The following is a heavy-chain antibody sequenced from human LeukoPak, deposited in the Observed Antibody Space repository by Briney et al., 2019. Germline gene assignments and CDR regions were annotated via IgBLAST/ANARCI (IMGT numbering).Heavy chain of an antibody. Sequence: GASVKVSCKASGYTFTSYGISWVRQAPGQGLEWMGWISAYNGNTNYAQKLQGRVTMTTDTSTSTAYMELRSLRSDDAAVYYCARDYYYGRRWPLDAFDIWGQGTMVTVSS. CDR1: GYTFTSYG. D-gene: IGHD3-10*01. V-gene: IGHV1-18*01. CDR2: ISAYNGNT. J-gene: IGHJ3*02. CDR3: ARDYYYGRRWPLDAFDI.